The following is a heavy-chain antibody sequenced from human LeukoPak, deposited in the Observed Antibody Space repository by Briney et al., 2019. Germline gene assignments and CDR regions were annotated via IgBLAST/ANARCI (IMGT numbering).Heavy chain of an antibody. CDR1: GLSFSNYA. D-gene: IGHD2-2*02. V-gene: IGHV3-30-3*01. CDR2: ISSGGSNK. J-gene: IGHJ5*01. Sequence: GGSLRLSCAAPGLSFSNYAMNWVRRAPGKGLEWVAVISSGGSNKFYADSVKGRFTVTRDNSKNTLFLQMNSLRVEDTAVYYCARDNDTDYTSSPGWFDSWGQGTLVTVSS. CDR3: ARDNDTDYTSSPGWFDS.